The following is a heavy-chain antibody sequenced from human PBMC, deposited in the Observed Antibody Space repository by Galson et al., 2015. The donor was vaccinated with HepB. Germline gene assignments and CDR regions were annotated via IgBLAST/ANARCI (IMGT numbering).Heavy chain of an antibody. J-gene: IGHJ4*02. CDR2: IWYDGSNK. Sequence: SLRLSCAASGFSFSDYGMHWVRQAPGKGLEWVAVIWYDGSNKYYVDSVKGRFTISRDNSKNTLYLQMNSLRAEDTGVYFCARDDSISATLLDYWGQGTLVTVSS. D-gene: IGHD4-11*01. CDR1: GFSFSDYG. CDR3: ARDDSISATLLDY. V-gene: IGHV3-33*01.